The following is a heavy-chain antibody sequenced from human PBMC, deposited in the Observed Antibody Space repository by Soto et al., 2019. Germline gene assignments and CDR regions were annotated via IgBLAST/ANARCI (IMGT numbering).Heavy chain of an antibody. D-gene: IGHD5-12*01. CDR2: IWFDGSNQ. CDR1: GFTFNHHV. J-gene: IGHJ6*02. V-gene: IGHV3-33*01. CDR3: ARDGDPVSGYPYYYYGMDV. Sequence: PGGSLRLSCVASGFTFNHHVTHWVRQAPGRGLEWVAVIWFDGSNQYYADSVKGRFSVSRDNSKKTLYLQMNSLRAEDTAVYYCARDGDPVSGYPYYYYGMDVWGQGTTVTVSS.